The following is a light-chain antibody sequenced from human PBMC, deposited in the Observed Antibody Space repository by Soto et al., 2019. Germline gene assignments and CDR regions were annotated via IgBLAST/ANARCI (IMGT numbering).Light chain of an antibody. CDR1: SGHSNYA. CDR2: LNSNGSH. Sequence: QLVLTQSPSASASLGASVKLTCTLSSGHSNYAIAWHQQQPEKGPRYLMKLNSNGSHSKGDGIPDRFSGSSSGAERYLTMSSLQSEDEADYYCQTWGTGPWVFGGGTKLTVL. CDR3: QTWGTGPWV. J-gene: IGLJ3*02. V-gene: IGLV4-69*01.